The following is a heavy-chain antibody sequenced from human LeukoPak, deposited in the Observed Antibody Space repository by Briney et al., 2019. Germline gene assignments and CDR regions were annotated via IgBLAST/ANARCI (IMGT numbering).Heavy chain of an antibody. CDR3: ARHLAAAGTIWFDP. Sequence: SETLSLTCTVSGGSISSYYWSWIRQPPGKGLEWTGYIYYSGSTNYNPSLKSRVTISVDTSKNQFSLKLSSVTAADTAVYYCARHLAAAGTIWFDPWGQGTLVTVSS. D-gene: IGHD6-13*01. V-gene: IGHV4-59*08. CDR1: GGSISSYY. CDR2: IYYSGST. J-gene: IGHJ5*02.